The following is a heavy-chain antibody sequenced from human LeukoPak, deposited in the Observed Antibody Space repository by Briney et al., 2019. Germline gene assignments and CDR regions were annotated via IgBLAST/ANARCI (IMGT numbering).Heavy chain of an antibody. V-gene: IGHV4-39*01. CDR3: ARTRSGSYACDI. CDR2: IYYSGST. Sequence: TPSETLSLTCTVSGGSISSSNYYWGWIRQPPGKGLEWIGNIYYSGSTYYNPSLKSRVTISVGTSKNQFSLQLTSVTAADTAVYYCARTRSGSYACDIWGQGTMVSVSS. D-gene: IGHD3-10*01. J-gene: IGHJ3*02. CDR1: GGSISSSNYY.